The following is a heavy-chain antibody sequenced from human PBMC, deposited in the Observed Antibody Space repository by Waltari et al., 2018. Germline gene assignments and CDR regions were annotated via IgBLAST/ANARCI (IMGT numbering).Heavy chain of an antibody. D-gene: IGHD2-2*01. Sequence: QVQLVQSGAEVKRPGASVKVSCKTSGITFTAYYPPWVRQAPGEGLEWMGWVNPDTGGTYCAQKFQDRVTMTRDTSTSTAYMDLNRLTSDDTAVYFCASYSSSFFPLDAFQIWGQGTMVTVSS. CDR1: GITFTAYY. V-gene: IGHV1-2*02. J-gene: IGHJ3*02. CDR2: VNPDTGGT. CDR3: ASYSSSFFPLDAFQI.